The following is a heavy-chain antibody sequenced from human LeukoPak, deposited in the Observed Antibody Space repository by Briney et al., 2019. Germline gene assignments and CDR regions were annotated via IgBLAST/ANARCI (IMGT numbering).Heavy chain of an antibody. V-gene: IGHV3-53*01. D-gene: IGHD3-10*01. CDR2: IYSGGKT. Sequence: PGGSLRLSCAASEFAVSSNYMTWVRQAPGNGLEWVSVIYSGGKTYYADSVEGRLTISRDNSKNAVYLQMNSLRAEDTAVYYCARYRMDAGSYTSGWFDPWGQGTLVTVSS. CDR1: EFAVSSNY. J-gene: IGHJ5*02. CDR3: ARYRMDAGSYTSGWFDP.